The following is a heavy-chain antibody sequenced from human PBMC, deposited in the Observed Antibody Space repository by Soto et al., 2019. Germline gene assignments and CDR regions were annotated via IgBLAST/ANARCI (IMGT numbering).Heavy chain of an antibody. Sequence: EVQLLESGGGLEQPGGSLRLSCAASGFTFSTYAMNWVRQAPGKGLEWVSTISGSSSRTYYADSVKGRFTISRDNSKNTLNLQMNSLRAEVTALYYCAKGALYNYGDPIDYWGQGTLVTVSS. CDR2: ISGSSSRT. V-gene: IGHV3-23*01. CDR3: AKGALYNYGDPIDY. CDR1: GFTFSTYA. J-gene: IGHJ4*02. D-gene: IGHD5-12*01.